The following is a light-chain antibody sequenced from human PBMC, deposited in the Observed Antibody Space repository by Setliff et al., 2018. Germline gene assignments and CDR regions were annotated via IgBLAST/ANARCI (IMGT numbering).Light chain of an antibody. CDR2: DNN. V-gene: IGLV6-57*01. CDR1: SGSIASSY. J-gene: IGLJ3*02. Sequence: NLMLTQPHSVSESPGKTVIISCTRNSGSIASSYVQWSHQRPGSSPTLLIYDNNQRPSGVPARFSGSIDRTSNSASLSVSGLKTEDDGDYFCQSYDDTYVVFGGGTQLTV. CDR3: QSYDDTYVV.